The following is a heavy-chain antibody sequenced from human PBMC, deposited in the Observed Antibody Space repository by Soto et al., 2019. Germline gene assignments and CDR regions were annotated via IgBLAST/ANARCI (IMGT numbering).Heavy chain of an antibody. CDR1: GYTFTSYG. CDR3: ARDRGSYALDY. V-gene: IGHV1-18*01. J-gene: IGHJ4*02. Sequence: QVQLVQSGAEVKKPGASVKVSCKASGYTFTSYGISWVRQAPGQGLEWMGWISANNGNTKYAQKLQGRVTMTTDTSTSTGYMELRSLRSDDTAVYYWARDRGSYALDYWGQGTLVTVSS. D-gene: IGHD1-26*01. CDR2: ISANNGNT.